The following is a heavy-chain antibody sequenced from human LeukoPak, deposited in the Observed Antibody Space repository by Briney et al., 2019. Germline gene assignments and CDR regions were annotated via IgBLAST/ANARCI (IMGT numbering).Heavy chain of an antibody. J-gene: IGHJ4*02. CDR2: IYPGDSDT. D-gene: IGHD2-15*01. CDR1: GYSFTSYW. Sequence: GESLKISCKGSGYSFTSYWIGWVRQMPGKGLEWMGIIYPGDSDTRYSPSFQGQVTISADKSISTAYLQWSSLKASDTAMYYCARRARDCSGGSCYDDHWGQGTLVTVSS. V-gene: IGHV5-51*01. CDR3: ARRARDCSGGSCYDDH.